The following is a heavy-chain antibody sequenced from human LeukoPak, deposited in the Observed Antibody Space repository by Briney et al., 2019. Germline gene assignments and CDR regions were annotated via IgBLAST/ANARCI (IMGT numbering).Heavy chain of an antibody. CDR2: ISSTAATT. Sequence: GGSLRLSCAASGFTFSSFAMSWVRQAPGQGLEWVSSISSTAATTYYADSVRGRFTISRDNAMNTLYLQLSSLRVEDTAVYYCARRTLFGVIKPPDYWGQGTLVTDSS. CDR3: ARRTLFGVIKPPDY. J-gene: IGHJ4*02. V-gene: IGHV3-23*01. D-gene: IGHD3-3*01. CDR1: GFTFSSFA.